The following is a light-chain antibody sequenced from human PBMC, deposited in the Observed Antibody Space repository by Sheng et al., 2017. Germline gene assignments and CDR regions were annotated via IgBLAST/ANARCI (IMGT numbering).Light chain of an antibody. V-gene: IGLV3-1*01. Sequence: SYDLTQPPSVSVSPGQTASITCTGDGLGNRFLSWYQKRPSQSPTSHLSNDKRPSAIPERFSGSKSGNTGTLTISATQAMDEAEYYCQTWDNNVVFGGGTKLTVL. CDR1: GLGNRF. J-gene: IGLJ3*02. CDR2: ND. CDR3: QTWDNNVV.